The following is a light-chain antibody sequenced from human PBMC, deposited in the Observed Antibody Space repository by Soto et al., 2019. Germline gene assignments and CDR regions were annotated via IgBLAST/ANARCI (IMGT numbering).Light chain of an antibody. CDR1: SSDVGGYSY. CDR2: EVS. Sequence: QSALTQPPSASGSPGQSVTISCTGTSSDVGGYSYVSWYQQHPGKAPKFMIYEVSKRPSGVPDRFSGSKSGNTASLTVSGLQAEDEDDYYCSSYAGSNNYVFGTGTKVTVL. J-gene: IGLJ1*01. CDR3: SSYAGSNNYV. V-gene: IGLV2-8*01.